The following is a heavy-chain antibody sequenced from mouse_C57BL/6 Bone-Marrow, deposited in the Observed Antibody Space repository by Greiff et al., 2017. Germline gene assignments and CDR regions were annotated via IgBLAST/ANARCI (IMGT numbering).Heavy chain of an antibody. CDR3: ARPFYYYYAMDY. Sequence: QVQLQQPGAELVKPGASVKLSCKASSYTFTSYWMQWVKQRPGQGLEWIGEIDPSDSYTNYNQKFKGKATLTVDTSSSTAYMQLSSLTSEDSAVYYCARPFYYYYAMDYWGQGTSVTVSS. J-gene: IGHJ4*01. D-gene: IGHD2-1*01. V-gene: IGHV1-50*01. CDR1: SYTFTSYW. CDR2: IDPSDSYT.